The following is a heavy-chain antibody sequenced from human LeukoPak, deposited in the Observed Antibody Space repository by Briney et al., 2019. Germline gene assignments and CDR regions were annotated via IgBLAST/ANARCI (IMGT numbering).Heavy chain of an antibody. D-gene: IGHD3-10*01. Sequence: PSETLSLTCTVSGGSIGSSSYYWGWIRQPPGKGLEWIGSIYYSGSTYYNPSLKSRVTISVDTSKNQFSLKLSSVTAADTAVYYCASDPTERFGDPQGDYWGQGTLVTVSS. CDR1: GGSIGSSSYY. CDR3: ASDPTERFGDPQGDY. J-gene: IGHJ4*02. V-gene: IGHV4-39*01. CDR2: IYYSGST.